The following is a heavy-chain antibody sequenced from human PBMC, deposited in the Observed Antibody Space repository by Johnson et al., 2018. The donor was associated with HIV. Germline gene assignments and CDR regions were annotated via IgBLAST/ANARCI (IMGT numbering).Heavy chain of an antibody. D-gene: IGHD3-3*02. J-gene: IGHJ3*01. CDR3: ARAHLIFPKNAFDV. CDR1: GFLFSRYA. Sequence: EVQLVESGGGVVQPGRSLRLSCAASGFLFSRYAMHWVRQAPGKGLEWVANIKQDGSEKYYVDSVKGRFTISRDNVKNSVFLQMNTLGADYTAFYYCARAHLIFPKNAFDVWGQGAMVMVSS. CDR2: IKQDGSEK. V-gene: IGHV3-7*02.